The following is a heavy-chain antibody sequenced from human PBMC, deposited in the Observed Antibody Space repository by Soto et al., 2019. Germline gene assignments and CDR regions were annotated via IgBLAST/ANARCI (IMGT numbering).Heavy chain of an antibody. Sequence: QVQLVQSGAEVKKPGSSVKVSCKASGGTFSSYAISWVRQAPGQGREWMGGIIPIFGTADYAQKFQGRVTITADESTSTAYMGLSSLRSEDTAVYYCARDGGVYDYSPFDYWGQGTLVTVSS. V-gene: IGHV1-69*12. CDR1: GGTFSSYA. J-gene: IGHJ4*02. CDR3: ARDGGVYDYSPFDY. D-gene: IGHD4-4*01. CDR2: IIPIFGTA.